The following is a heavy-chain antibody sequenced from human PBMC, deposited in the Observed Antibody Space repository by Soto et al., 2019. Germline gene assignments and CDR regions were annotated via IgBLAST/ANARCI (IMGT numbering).Heavy chain of an antibody. CDR1: GGSISSGGYY. CDR2: IYNSGST. V-gene: IGHV4-31*03. CDR3: ARGRTSSPTPGDY. Sequence: SETLSLTCTVSGGSISSGGYYWSWIRQHPGKGLEWIGYIYNSGSTYYNPSLKSRVTISVDTSKNKFSLKLSSVTAADTAVYYCARGRTSSPTPGDYWGQGTLVTVS. J-gene: IGHJ4*02. D-gene: IGHD2-2*01.